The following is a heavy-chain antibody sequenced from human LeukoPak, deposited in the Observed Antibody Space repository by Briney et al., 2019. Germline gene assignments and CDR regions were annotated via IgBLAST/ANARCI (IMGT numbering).Heavy chain of an antibody. D-gene: IGHD3-22*01. Sequence: PSETLSLTCTVSGGSISSGGYYWSWIRQHPEKGLEWIGYIYYSGRAYYNPSLKSRVTISVDTSKSQFSLKLSSVTAADTAVYYCARTYYYDSSGYHYPYSWFDPWGQGTLVTVSS. CDR1: GGSISSGGYY. V-gene: IGHV4-31*03. J-gene: IGHJ5*02. CDR3: ARTYYYDSSGYHYPYSWFDP. CDR2: IYYSGRA.